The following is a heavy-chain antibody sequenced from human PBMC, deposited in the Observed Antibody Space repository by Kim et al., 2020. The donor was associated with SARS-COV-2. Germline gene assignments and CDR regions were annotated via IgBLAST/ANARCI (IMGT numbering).Heavy chain of an antibody. CDR1: GFSFSSCA. J-gene: IGHJ6*02. CDR2: ISHDARSS. D-gene: IGHD3-10*01. Sequence: GGSLRFSCAASGFSFSSCAMTWVRQAPGKGLEWVSSISHDARSSHYADSVRGRFTISRDDSKNTLYLQLDSLRGDDTALYYCAKDIWDYSGMDVWGQGTTVTVSS. V-gene: IGHV3-23*01. CDR3: AKDIWDYSGMDV.